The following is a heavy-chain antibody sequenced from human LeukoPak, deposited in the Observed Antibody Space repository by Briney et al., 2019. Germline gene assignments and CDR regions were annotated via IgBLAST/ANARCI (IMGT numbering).Heavy chain of an antibody. V-gene: IGHV3-7*01. D-gene: IGHD5-18*01. CDR3: ARSAAMVTGRFDY. Sequence: GGSLRLSCAASGFTFSSYWMSWVRQAPGKGLEWVANIKQDGSEKYYVDPVKGRFTISRDNAKNSLYLQMNSLRAEDTAVYYCARSAAMVTGRFDYWGQGTLVTVSS. J-gene: IGHJ4*02. CDR2: IKQDGSEK. CDR1: GFTFSSYW.